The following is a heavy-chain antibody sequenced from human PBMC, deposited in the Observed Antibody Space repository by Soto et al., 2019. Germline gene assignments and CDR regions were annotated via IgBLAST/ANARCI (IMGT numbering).Heavy chain of an antibody. V-gene: IGHV3-74*01. CDR1: GFTSSSYW. Sequence: GGSLILSCAASGFTSSSYWMHWVRQAPGKGLVWVSRISNDGTSTNYADSVKGRFTISRDNAKNTLYLQMNSLRAEDTAVYYCAKRYFDWHLLHDYYYMDVWGKGTTVTVSS. J-gene: IGHJ6*03. CDR2: ISNDGTST. CDR3: AKRYFDWHLLHDYYYMDV. D-gene: IGHD3-9*01.